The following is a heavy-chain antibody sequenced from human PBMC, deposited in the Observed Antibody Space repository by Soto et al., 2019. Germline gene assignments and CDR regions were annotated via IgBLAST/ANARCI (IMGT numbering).Heavy chain of an antibody. CDR1: GFTFSDNA. Sequence: HPGGSLRLSCGASGFTFSDNAMTWVRQAPGKGLEWVSSTSDDGDSTYYADSVKGRFAVSRDNSKNTLFLHMNSLGAEDTAVYYCAKSLSTAVNYGLDVWGQGTSVTVSS. CDR3: AKSLSTAVNYGLDV. V-gene: IGHV3-23*01. J-gene: IGHJ6*02. CDR2: TSDDGDST. D-gene: IGHD2-2*01.